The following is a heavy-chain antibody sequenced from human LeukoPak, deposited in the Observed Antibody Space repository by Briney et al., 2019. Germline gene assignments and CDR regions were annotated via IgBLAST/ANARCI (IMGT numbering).Heavy chain of an antibody. J-gene: IGHJ3*02. CDR3: ARQSSTAYYVSSGLPYDAFDI. V-gene: IGHV5-51*01. CDR2: IYPSDSGT. Sequence: RGESLKISCKGSGYSFTSYWIGWVRQMPGKGLEWMGIIYPSDSGTRYSPSFQGQVSISADKSISAAYLQWSSLKASDTAMYYCARQSSTAYYVSSGLPYDAFDIWGQGTMVTVSS. CDR1: GYSFTSYW. D-gene: IGHD3-22*01.